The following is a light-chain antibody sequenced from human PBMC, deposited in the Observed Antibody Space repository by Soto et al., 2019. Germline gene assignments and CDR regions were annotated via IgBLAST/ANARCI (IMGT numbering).Light chain of an antibody. CDR3: AAWDDSLNGPV. V-gene: IGLV1-44*01. J-gene: IGLJ2*01. CDR1: SSNIGSNT. CDR2: SND. Sequence: QSVLTQPPSASGTPGQRVTISCSGSSSNIGSNTVNWYQHLPGTAPKLLIDSNDQRPSGVPDRFSGSKSGTSASLTISGLQSEDEADYYCAAWDDSLNGPVLGGGTKLTVL.